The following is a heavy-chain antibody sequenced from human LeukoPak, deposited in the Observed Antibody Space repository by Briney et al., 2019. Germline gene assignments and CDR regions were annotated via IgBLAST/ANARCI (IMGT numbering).Heavy chain of an antibody. D-gene: IGHD3-10*02. CDR2: VSGSGGTT. V-gene: IGHV3-23*01. CDR3: IKVIMFAFDI. Sequence: GGSLRLSCAASGFTLSSYGMGWVRQAPGKGLEWVSAVSGSGGTTHYADSVKGRFTISRDNSKNTMYLQMNSLRAEDTAVYFCIKVIMFAFDIWGQGTMVTVSS. J-gene: IGHJ3*02. CDR1: GFTLSSYG.